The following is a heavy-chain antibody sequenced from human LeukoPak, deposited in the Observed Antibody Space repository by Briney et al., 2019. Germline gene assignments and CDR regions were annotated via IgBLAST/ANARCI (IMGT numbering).Heavy chain of an antibody. Sequence: PSETLSLTGTVSGGSISSYYWSWIRQPPGKGLEWIGYIYYSGSTNYNPSLKSLVTISVDASKNQFSLKLSSVTAADTAVYHCARVFCSSTSCPDWFDPWGQGTLVTVSS. V-gene: IGHV4-59*01. J-gene: IGHJ5*02. D-gene: IGHD2-2*01. CDR3: ARVFCSSTSCPDWFDP. CDR2: IYYSGST. CDR1: GGSISSYY.